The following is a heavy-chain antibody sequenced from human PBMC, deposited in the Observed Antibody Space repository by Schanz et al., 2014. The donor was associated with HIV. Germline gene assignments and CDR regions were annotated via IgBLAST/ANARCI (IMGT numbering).Heavy chain of an antibody. Sequence: QVQLKQWGAGLLKPSETLSLTCAVYGDSISSGGYYWSWIRQHPGKGLEWIGYIYYSGSTYYNPSLKSRVTMSVDTSENHFSLKLSSATVADTAVYYCARGEGYYYDSSGFPLASGMDVWGQGTTVTVSS. J-gene: IGHJ6*02. CDR3: ARGEGYYYDSSGFPLASGMDV. CDR2: IYYSGST. D-gene: IGHD3-22*01. CDR1: GDSISSGGYY. V-gene: IGHV4-31*11.